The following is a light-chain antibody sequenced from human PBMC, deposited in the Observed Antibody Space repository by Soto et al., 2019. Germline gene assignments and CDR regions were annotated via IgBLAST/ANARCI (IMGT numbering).Light chain of an antibody. CDR1: QSISIY. Sequence: DIQMTQSTSSLFASVGDRVTITCRASQSISIYLNWYQQKPGEAPNVLIYAASSLQSGVPSRFSGSGSGTDFPLTISGLPPEDFATYYCQQSYNTPWTFGQGTRVEIK. CDR2: AAS. CDR3: QQSYNTPWT. J-gene: IGKJ1*01. V-gene: IGKV1-39*01.